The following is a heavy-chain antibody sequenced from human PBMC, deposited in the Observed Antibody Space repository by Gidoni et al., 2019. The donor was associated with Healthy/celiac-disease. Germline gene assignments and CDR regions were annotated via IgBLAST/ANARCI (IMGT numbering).Heavy chain of an antibody. Sequence: EVQLVESGGGLVQPGGSLRLSCAASGFTFSSYAMSWVRQAPGKGLVWVSAISGRGGSTYYADSVKGRFTISRDNSKNTLYLQMNSLRAEDTAVYYCAKDPGVRNWRFSWFDPWGQGTLVTVCS. CDR2: ISGRGGST. V-gene: IGHV3-23*04. D-gene: IGHD3-3*01. CDR1: GFTFSSYA. J-gene: IGHJ5*02. CDR3: AKDPGVRNWRFSWFDP.